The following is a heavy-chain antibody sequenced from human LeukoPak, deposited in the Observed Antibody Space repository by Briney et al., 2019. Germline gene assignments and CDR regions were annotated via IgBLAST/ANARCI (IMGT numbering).Heavy chain of an antibody. Sequence: PGGSLRLSCAASGFTFSSYGMHCVRQAPGKGLEWVAVIWYDGSNKYYADSVKGRFTISRDNSKNTLYLQMNSLRAEDTAVYYCARDLRGHCSSTSCYGTFGMDVWGQGTTVTVSS. CDR2: IWYDGSNK. D-gene: IGHD2-2*01. J-gene: IGHJ6*02. CDR3: ARDLRGHCSSTSCYGTFGMDV. CDR1: GFTFSSYG. V-gene: IGHV3-33*01.